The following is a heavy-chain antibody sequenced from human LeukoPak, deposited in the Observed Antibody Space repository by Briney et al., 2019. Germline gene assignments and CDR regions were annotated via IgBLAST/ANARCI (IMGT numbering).Heavy chain of an antibody. V-gene: IGHV5-51*01. CDR1: GYSFTNYW. Sequence: GESLKISCKGSGYSFTNYWIGWVRQMPGKGLEWMGIIYPGDSDTRYSPSFQGQVTISADRSISSAYLQWSSLKASDTAMYYCARQGGSYTGTRAFDIWGQGTMVTVSS. CDR3: ARQGGSYTGTRAFDI. J-gene: IGHJ3*02. CDR2: IYPGDSDT. D-gene: IGHD3-3*01.